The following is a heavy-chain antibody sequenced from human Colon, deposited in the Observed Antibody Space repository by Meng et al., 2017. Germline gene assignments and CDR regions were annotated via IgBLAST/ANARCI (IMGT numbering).Heavy chain of an antibody. V-gene: IGHV4-4*02. Sequence: DAGPGLVKPVATLSLTCTVSGDSISSTIGWSWVRQPPGKGLEWIGAVYHRGDTNYTPSLKSRVDISVAKSKNQFYLSLFSVTAADTAVYYCGRDQGRELINNWGQGTLVTVSS. CDR3: GRDQGRELINN. J-gene: IGHJ4*02. CDR2: VYHRGDT. CDR1: GDSISSTIG. D-gene: IGHD1-7*01.